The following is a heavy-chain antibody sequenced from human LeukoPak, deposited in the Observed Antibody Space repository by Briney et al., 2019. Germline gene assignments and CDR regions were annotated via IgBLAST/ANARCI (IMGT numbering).Heavy chain of an antibody. CDR2: ISAYNGNT. V-gene: IGHV1-18*01. D-gene: IGHD6-6*01. Sequence: GASVKVSCKASGYTFTRYGISWVRQAPGQRLEWMGWISAYNGNTNYAQKLQGRVTMTTDTSTSTAYMELRSLRSDDTAVYYCARDRSKVAARGLEFDPWGQGTLVTVSS. CDR1: GYTFTRYG. J-gene: IGHJ5*02. CDR3: ARDRSKVAARGLEFDP.